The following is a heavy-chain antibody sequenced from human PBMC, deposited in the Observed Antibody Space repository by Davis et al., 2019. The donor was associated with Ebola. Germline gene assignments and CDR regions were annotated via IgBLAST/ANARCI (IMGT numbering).Heavy chain of an antibody. V-gene: IGHV3-21*01. Sequence: GESLKISCAASGFTFSSYWMNWVRQAPGKGLEWVSSISSSSSYIYYADSVKGRFTISRDNAKNSLYLQMNSLRAEDTAVYYCARDGTQTDGMDVWGQGTTVTVSS. CDR3: ARDGTQTDGMDV. D-gene: IGHD1-1*01. CDR1: GFTFSSYW. J-gene: IGHJ6*02. CDR2: ISSSSSYI.